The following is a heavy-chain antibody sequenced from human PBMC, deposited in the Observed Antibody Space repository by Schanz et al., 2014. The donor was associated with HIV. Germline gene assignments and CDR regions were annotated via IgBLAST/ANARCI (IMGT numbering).Heavy chain of an antibody. CDR3: ARGGTTDYLDN. D-gene: IGHD4-17*01. CDR2: MWYDESHK. Sequence: QVQLVESGGGVVQPGRSLRLSCAASGFTFSTYGMHWVRQAPGKGLEWVAAMWYDESHKGYADSVKGRFTISRDNSKNTLYLQMNSLRAEDTALYYCARGGTTDYLDNWGQGTLVIVSP. CDR1: GFTFSTYG. J-gene: IGHJ4*02. V-gene: IGHV3-33*08.